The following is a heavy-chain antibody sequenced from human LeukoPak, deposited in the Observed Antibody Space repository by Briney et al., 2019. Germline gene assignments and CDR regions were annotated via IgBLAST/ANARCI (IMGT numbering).Heavy chain of an antibody. CDR3: VAWGNSGNS. Sequence: GGSLRLSCAASGFTFSGHWMSWVRQAPAKGLEWVAHMNGDGSQIYYMDFVKGRFTISRDNAKNSLYLQMNGLRAEDTAVYYCVAWGNSGNSWGQGTMVIVSS. J-gene: IGHJ3*01. V-gene: IGHV3-7*01. D-gene: IGHD1-26*01. CDR2: MNGDGSQI. CDR1: GFTFSGHW.